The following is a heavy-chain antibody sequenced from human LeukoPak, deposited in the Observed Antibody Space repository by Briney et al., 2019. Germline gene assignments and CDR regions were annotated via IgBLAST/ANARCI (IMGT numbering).Heavy chain of an antibody. CDR2: ISGSGGST. CDR3: ARDFAWQNSGPSCFDY. J-gene: IGHJ4*02. D-gene: IGHD5-12*01. CDR1: GFTFSSYA. V-gene: IGHV3-23*01. Sequence: GGSLRLSCAASGFTFSSYAMSWVRQAPGKGLEWVSAISGSGGSTYYAGSVKGRFTISRDNSKNTLYLQMNSLRAEDTAVYYCARDFAWQNSGPSCFDYWGQGTLVTVSS.